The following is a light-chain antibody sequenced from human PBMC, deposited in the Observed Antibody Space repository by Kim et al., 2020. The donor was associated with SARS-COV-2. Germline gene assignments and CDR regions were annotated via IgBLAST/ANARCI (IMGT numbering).Light chain of an antibody. J-gene: IGKJ2*01. CDR2: GAS. V-gene: IGKV3-15*01. CDR1: QNIRIN. Sequence: SVSPGQKPTLSCRTSQNIRINLAWYQQKPGQAPRLLIYGASTRATGISDRFSGSGSGTGFTLTISSLQSEDLAVYYCQQYGDWPYVFGQGTKLEIK. CDR3: QQYGDWPYV.